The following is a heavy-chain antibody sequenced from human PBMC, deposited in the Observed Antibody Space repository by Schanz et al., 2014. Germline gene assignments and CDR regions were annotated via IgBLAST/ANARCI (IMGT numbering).Heavy chain of an antibody. D-gene: IGHD5-18*01. CDR1: GFTFSTHA. CDR3: AKDAENTAMITDYFDY. CDR2: ISGGGGTT. V-gene: IGHV3-23*04. Sequence: EVQLVESGGGVVQPGRSLRLSCAASGFTFSTHAMHWVRQAPGKGLEWVSAISGGGGTTYYTDSVKGRFTISRDNSKNTLYLQMNSLRAEDTAVYYCAKDAENTAMITDYFDYWGQGTLVTVSS. J-gene: IGHJ4*02.